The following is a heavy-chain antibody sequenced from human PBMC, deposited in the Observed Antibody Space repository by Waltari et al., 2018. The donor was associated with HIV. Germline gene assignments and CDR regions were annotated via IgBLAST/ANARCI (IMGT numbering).Heavy chain of an antibody. CDR2: IKPGTGVT. CDR3: ARSMRDLRPSAFDV. CDR1: GYIFTGYF. Sequence: QVQVVQSGAEMKKPGASVRVSCKTSGYIFTGYFLHWVRQAPGQGLEWMGWIKPGTGVTNSAQKCQGRVIMTRDTSISTAYMELRGLTSDDTAVYFCARSMRDLRPSAFDVWGQGTMVAISS. D-gene: IGHD2-8*01. V-gene: IGHV1-2*02. J-gene: IGHJ3*01.